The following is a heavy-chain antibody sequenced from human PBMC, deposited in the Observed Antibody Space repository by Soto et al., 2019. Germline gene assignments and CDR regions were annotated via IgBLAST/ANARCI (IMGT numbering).Heavy chain of an antibody. D-gene: IGHD3-22*01. J-gene: IGHJ3*02. CDR2: ISSSGRMM. V-gene: IGHV3-48*03. CDR1: GFTFSSYE. CDR3: ARDPSQSSRYYYPAFDI. Sequence: GGSLRLSCAASGFTFSSYEMNWVRQAPGKGLEWLSYISSSGRMMYYADSVKGRFTVSRDNAKNSLFLQMTSLRAEDTAVYYWARDPSQSSRYYYPAFDIWGQGTMVTVSS.